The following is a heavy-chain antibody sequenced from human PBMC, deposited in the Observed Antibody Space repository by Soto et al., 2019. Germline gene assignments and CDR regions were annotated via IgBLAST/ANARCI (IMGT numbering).Heavy chain of an antibody. J-gene: IGHJ4*02. Sequence: GGSLRLSCAASGFTFSSYGMHWVRQAPGKGLEWVAVIWYDGSNKYYADSVKGRFTISRDNSRNTLYLQMNSLRAEDTAVYYCAREWAAPAGTGLFDYWGQGT. CDR3: AREWAAPAGTGLFDY. CDR1: GFTFSSYG. CDR2: IWYDGSNK. V-gene: IGHV3-33*01. D-gene: IGHD6-19*01.